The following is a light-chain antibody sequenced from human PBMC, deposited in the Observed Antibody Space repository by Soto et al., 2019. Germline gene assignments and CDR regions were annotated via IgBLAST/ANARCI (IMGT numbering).Light chain of an antibody. CDR2: EGS. J-gene: IGLJ1*01. Sequence: QSALTQPASVSGSPGQSITISCTGTSSDVGRYNLVSWYQQHPGKAPKLMIYEGSKRPSGVSNRFSGSKSGNTASLTISGLQAEDVADYYCCSYAGSSTPYVFGTGTKLTVL. CDR3: CSYAGSSTPYV. CDR1: SSDVGRYNL. V-gene: IGLV2-23*01.